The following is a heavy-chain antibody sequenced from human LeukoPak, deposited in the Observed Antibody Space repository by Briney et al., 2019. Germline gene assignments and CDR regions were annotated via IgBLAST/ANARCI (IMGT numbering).Heavy chain of an antibody. CDR1: GDSFTTNY. Sequence: SETLSLTCTVSGDSFTTNYWSWIRQSPGKGLEWIGYIIYSGSTTYNPSLKSRVTISLDTSKNQFSLKLSSVTAADTAVYYCARDCWFDCWGQGTLVTVSS. CDR3: ARDCWFDC. V-gene: IGHV4-59*01. D-gene: IGHD3/OR15-3a*01. J-gene: IGHJ5*01. CDR2: IIYSGST.